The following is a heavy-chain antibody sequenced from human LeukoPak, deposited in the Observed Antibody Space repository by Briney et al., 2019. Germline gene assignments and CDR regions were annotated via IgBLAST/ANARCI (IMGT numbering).Heavy chain of an antibody. Sequence: PSETLSLTCTVSGGSISSYYWSWIRQPPGKGLEWIGYIYYSGSTNYNPSLKSRVTISVDTSKNQFSLKLSSVTAADTAVYYCAAGGSSGYMPLGAFDIWGQGTMVTVSS. J-gene: IGHJ3*02. CDR2: IYYSGST. V-gene: IGHV4-59*01. CDR1: GGSISSYY. D-gene: IGHD3-22*01. CDR3: AAGGSSGYMPLGAFDI.